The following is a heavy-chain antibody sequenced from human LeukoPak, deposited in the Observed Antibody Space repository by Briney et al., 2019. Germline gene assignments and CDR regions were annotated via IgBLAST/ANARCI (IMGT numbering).Heavy chain of an antibody. Sequence: SETLSLTCTVSGGSISSSSYYWGWIRQPPGKGLEWIGSIYYSGSTYYNPSLKSRVTISVDTSKNQFSLKLSSVTAADTAVYYCARVTLLHYYYYYMDVWGKGTTVTVSS. J-gene: IGHJ6*03. V-gene: IGHV4-39*07. CDR3: ARVTLLHYYYYYMDV. CDR2: IYYSGST. CDR1: GGSISSSSYY. D-gene: IGHD2-15*01.